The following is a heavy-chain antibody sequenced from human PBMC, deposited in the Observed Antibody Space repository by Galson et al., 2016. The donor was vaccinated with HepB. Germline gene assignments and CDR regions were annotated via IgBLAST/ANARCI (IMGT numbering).Heavy chain of an antibody. CDR2: IYGSGST. V-gene: IGHV4-30-2*01. CDR1: GGSISSGGYS. CDR3: ARGGRDDAFDI. J-gene: IGHJ3*02. Sequence: TLSLTCTVSGGSISSGGYSWSWIRQPPGKGLEWIGYIYGSGSTYYNPSLKSRLTISVDRSKNQFSLKLSSVTAADTAVYYCARGGRDDAFDIWGQGTMATVSS.